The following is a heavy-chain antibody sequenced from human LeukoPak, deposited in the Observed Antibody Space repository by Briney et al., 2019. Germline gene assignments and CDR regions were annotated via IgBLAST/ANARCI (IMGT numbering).Heavy chain of an antibody. CDR1: GGTVSIYA. D-gene: IGHD2-2*01. J-gene: IGHJ4*02. V-gene: IGHV1-69*06. CDR2: IIPIFGTA. Sequence: SVKVSCKASGGTVSIYAVSWVRPAPGQGLGWMGGIIPIFGTANYAQKFQGRVTLTADKSTSTGYMELSSLRYEDTAVYYCARGVVPAAMVTYYFDYWGQGTLVTVSS. CDR3: ARGVVPAAMVTYYFDY.